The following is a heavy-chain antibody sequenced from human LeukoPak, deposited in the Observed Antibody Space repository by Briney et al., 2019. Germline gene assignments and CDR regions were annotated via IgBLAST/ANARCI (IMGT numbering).Heavy chain of an antibody. CDR1: DGSFSSYY. CDR2: INHSGST. J-gene: IGHJ4*02. V-gene: IGHV4-34*01. Sequence: SETLSLTCCVYDGSFSSYYWSWIHQPPGKGLEWIGEINHSGSTNYNPSLKSRLTISVDTSKNQLSLKLSSVTAADTAVYYCARGAGYFDYWGQGTPVTVSS. CDR3: ARGAGYFDY.